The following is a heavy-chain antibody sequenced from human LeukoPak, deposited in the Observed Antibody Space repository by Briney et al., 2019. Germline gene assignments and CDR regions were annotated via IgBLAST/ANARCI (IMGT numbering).Heavy chain of an antibody. CDR2: IYPGDSDT. Sequence: GESLKISCKGSGYSFTSYWIGWVRQMPGKGLEWMGIIYPGDSDTRYSPSFQGQVTISADKSISTAYLQWSSLKASDTAMYYCARLRGGSYFSYYYGMDAWGQGTTVTVSS. D-gene: IGHD1-26*01. CDR3: ARLRGGSYFSYYYGMDA. CDR1: GYSFTSYW. J-gene: IGHJ6*02. V-gene: IGHV5-51*01.